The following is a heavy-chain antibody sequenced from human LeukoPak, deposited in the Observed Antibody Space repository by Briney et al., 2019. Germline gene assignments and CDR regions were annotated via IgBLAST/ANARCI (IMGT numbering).Heavy chain of an antibody. V-gene: IGHV1-18*01. CDR3: ARDPGYSGSYYPYFDY. J-gene: IGHJ4*02. CDR2: ISAYNGNT. Sequence: ASVKVSCKASGYSFTSYGVSWVRQAPGQGLEWMGWISAYNGNTNYAQKLQGRVTMTTDTSTSTAYMELRSLRSDDTAVYYCARDPGYSGSYYPYFDYWGQGTLVTVSS. D-gene: IGHD1-26*01. CDR1: GYSFTSYG.